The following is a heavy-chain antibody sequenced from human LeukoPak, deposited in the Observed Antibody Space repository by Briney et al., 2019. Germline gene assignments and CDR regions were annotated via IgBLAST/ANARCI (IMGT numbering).Heavy chain of an antibody. Sequence: NPGGSLRLSCAASGFTFDDYGMSWVRQAPGKGLEWVAFIDKSGGTTYYADSVKGRFTISRDNAKSSLYLEMNSLRAEDTAVYYCGRGHWGLDYWGQGTLVTVSS. CDR3: GRGHWGLDY. CDR2: IDKSGGTT. CDR1: GFTFDDYG. J-gene: IGHJ4*02. D-gene: IGHD7-27*01. V-gene: IGHV3-11*04.